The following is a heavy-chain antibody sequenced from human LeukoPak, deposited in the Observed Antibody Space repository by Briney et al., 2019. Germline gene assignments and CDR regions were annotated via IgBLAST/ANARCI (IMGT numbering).Heavy chain of an antibody. CDR2: ISWNSGSI. V-gene: IGHV3-9*01. D-gene: IGHD2-2*01. J-gene: IGHJ4*02. CDR3: AKDPKGDIVVVPAAMPGDY. CDR1: GFTFDDYA. Sequence: GGSLRLSCAAFGFTFDDYAMHWVRQAPGKGLEWVSGISWNSGSIGYADSVKGRFTISRDNAKNSLYLQMNSLRAEDTALYYCAKDPKGDIVVVPAAMPGDYWGQGTLVTVSS.